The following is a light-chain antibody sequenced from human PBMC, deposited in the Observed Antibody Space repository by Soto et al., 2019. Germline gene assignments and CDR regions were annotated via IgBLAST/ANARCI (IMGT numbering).Light chain of an antibody. Sequence: DIQMTQSPSTLSASVGDSVTITCRASQSISSWLAWYQQKPGKAPKLLIYKASSLESGVPSRFSGSGSGTEFTLTISSLQPDDFATYYCQQYNSYSAWTFGQGTKVESK. CDR2: KAS. CDR3: QQYNSYSAWT. CDR1: QSISSW. J-gene: IGKJ1*01. V-gene: IGKV1-5*03.